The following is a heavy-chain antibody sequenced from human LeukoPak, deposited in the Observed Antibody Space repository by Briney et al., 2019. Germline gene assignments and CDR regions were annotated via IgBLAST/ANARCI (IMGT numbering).Heavy chain of an antibody. CDR2: ISGDGGST. CDR3: ASPGSAWYRFDY. Sequence: GGSLRPSCAASGFTFDDHAIHWVRQAPGKGLEWVSLISGDGGSTYYADFVKGRFTISRDNSKNSLYLQMNSLRTEDTALYYCASPGSAWYRFDYWGQGTLVTVSS. J-gene: IGHJ4*02. CDR1: GFTFDDHA. V-gene: IGHV3-43*02. D-gene: IGHD6-19*01.